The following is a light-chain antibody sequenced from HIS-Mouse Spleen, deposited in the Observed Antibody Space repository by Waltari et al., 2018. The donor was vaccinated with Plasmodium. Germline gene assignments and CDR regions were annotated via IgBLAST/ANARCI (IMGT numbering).Light chain of an antibody. CDR2: GAS. CDR3: QQYNNWSFT. V-gene: IGKV3-15*01. CDR1: QSVSSN. J-gene: IGKJ3*01. Sequence: EIVMTQSPATLSVSPGERATLSCSASQSVSSNLAWSQQKPGQVPRLLIYGASTRATGIPARFSGSGSGTEFTLTISSLQSEDFAVYYCQQYNNWSFTFGPGTKVDIK.